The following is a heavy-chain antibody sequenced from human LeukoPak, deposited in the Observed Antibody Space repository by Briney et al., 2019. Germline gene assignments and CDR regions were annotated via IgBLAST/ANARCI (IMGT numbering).Heavy chain of an antibody. CDR1: GGSISSYY. D-gene: IGHD2-15*01. CDR3: ARGYCSGGSCPNWFDP. V-gene: IGHV4-59*01. CDR2: IYYSGGT. Sequence: PSETLSLTCTVSGGSISSYYWSWIRQPPGKGLEWIGYIYYSGGTNYNPSLKSRVTISVDTSKNQFSLKLSSVTAADTAVYYCARGYCSGGSCPNWFDPWGQGTLVTVSS. J-gene: IGHJ5*02.